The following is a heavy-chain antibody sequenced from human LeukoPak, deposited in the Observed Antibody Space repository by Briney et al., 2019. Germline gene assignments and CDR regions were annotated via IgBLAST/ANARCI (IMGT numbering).Heavy chain of an antibody. Sequence: GGSLRLSCAASGFTFSSYWMSWVRQAPGKGLEWVANIKQDGSEKYYVDSVKGRFTISRDNAKDSLYLQMNSLRAEDTAVYYCARDRGNYDFWSGYSYYYFDCWGQGTLVTVSS. V-gene: IGHV3-7*01. D-gene: IGHD3-3*01. J-gene: IGHJ4*02. CDR1: GFTFSSYW. CDR2: IKQDGSEK. CDR3: ARDRGNYDFWSGYSYYYFDC.